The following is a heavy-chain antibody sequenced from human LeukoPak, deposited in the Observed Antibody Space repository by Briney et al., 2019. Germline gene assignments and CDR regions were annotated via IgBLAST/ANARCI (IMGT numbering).Heavy chain of an antibody. V-gene: IGHV3-21*01. J-gene: IGHJ4*02. CDR1: GFTFSSYS. Sequence: PRGSLRLSCAASGFTFSSYSMNWVRQAPGKGLEWVSSISSSSSYIYYADSVKGRFTISRDNAKNSLYLQMNSLRAEDTAVYYCARLRLGYCSGGSCYSFDYWGQGTLVTASS. CDR2: ISSSSSYI. CDR3: ARLRLGYCSGGSCYSFDY. D-gene: IGHD2-15*01.